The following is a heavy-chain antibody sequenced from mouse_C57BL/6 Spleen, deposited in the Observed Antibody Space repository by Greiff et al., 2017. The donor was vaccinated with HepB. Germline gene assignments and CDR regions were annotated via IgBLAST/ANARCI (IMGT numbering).Heavy chain of an antibody. D-gene: IGHD2-4*01. CDR1: GYTFTSYW. J-gene: IGHJ4*01. V-gene: IGHV1-64*01. Sequence: QVQLQQPGAELVKPGASVKLSCKASGYTFTSYWMHWVKQRPGQGLEWIGMIHPNSGSTNYNEKFKSKATLTVDKSSSTAYMQLSSLTSEDSAVYYCAGRIYYDYDDAMDYWGQGTSVTVSS. CDR3: AGRIYYDYDDAMDY. CDR2: IHPNSGST.